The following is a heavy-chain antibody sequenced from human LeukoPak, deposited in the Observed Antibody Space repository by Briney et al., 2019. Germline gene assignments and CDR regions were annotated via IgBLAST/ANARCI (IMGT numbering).Heavy chain of an antibody. CDR2: TYYRSKWYN. CDR1: GDSVSSNSAA. D-gene: IGHD3-10*01. V-gene: IGHV6-1*01. Sequence: SQTLSLTCAISGDSVSSNSAAWNWIRQSPSSGLEWLGRTYYRSKWYNDYAVSVKSRITINPDTSKNQFSLQLNSVTPEDTAVYYCARGITMVRGYWFDPWGQGTLVTVSS. J-gene: IGHJ5*02. CDR3: ARGITMVRGYWFDP.